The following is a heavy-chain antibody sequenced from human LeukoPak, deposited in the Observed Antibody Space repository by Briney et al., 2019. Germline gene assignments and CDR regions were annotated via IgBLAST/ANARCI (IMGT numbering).Heavy chain of an antibody. V-gene: IGHV1-2*02. D-gene: IGHD4-23*01. Sequence: ASVKVSCKASGYTFTGYYMHRVRQAPGQGLEWMGWINPNSGGTNYAQKFQGRVTMTRDTSISAAYMELSRLRSDDTAAYYCARSGTVVTRAVWFDPWGQGTLVTVSS. CDR2: INPNSGGT. CDR3: ARSGTVVTRAVWFDP. CDR1: GYTFTGYY. J-gene: IGHJ5*02.